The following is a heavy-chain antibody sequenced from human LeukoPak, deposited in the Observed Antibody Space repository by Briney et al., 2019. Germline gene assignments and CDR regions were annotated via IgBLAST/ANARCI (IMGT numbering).Heavy chain of an antibody. CDR1: GFTFSSYG. Sequence: PGGSLRLSCAASGFTFSSYGMRWVRQAPGKGLEWVAVIWYDGSNKYYADSVKGRFTISRDNSKNTLYLQMNSLRAEDTAVYYCARDLGSSSGGVDYWGQGTLVTVSS. V-gene: IGHV3-33*01. CDR2: IWYDGSNK. CDR3: ARDLGSSSGGVDY. J-gene: IGHJ4*02. D-gene: IGHD6-6*01.